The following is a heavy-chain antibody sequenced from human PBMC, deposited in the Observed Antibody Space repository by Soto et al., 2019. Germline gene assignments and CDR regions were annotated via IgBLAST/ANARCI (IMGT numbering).Heavy chain of an antibody. Sequence: VQLVQSGAEVKQPGSSVKVSCKASGGTFSSYTVTWVRQAPGQGLEWMGGFVPIVGTTDYSQNFQGRLTITADESATTGYMALSSLTSDDTAGYYCAIGSTYSGEFEFWGQGTLVTVSS. CDR3: AIGSTYSGEFEF. D-gene: IGHD1-26*01. CDR1: GGTFSSYT. CDR2: FVPIVGTT. J-gene: IGHJ4*02. V-gene: IGHV1-69*01.